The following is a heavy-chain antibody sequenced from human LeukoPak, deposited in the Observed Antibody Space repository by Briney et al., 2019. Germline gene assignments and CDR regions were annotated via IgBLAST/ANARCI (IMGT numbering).Heavy chain of an antibody. J-gene: IGHJ4*02. D-gene: IGHD3-16*01. V-gene: IGHV3-48*02. CDR3: ARPGDLDY. CDR2: ISSTSSAT. CDR1: GFIFTSYS. Sequence: GASLRLSCAASGFIFTSYSMNWVRQAPGKGLEFVSSISSTSSATYYADSVKGRFTISRDNAKNSMYLQMNSLRDEDTAVYYCARPGDLDYWGQGTLVTVCS.